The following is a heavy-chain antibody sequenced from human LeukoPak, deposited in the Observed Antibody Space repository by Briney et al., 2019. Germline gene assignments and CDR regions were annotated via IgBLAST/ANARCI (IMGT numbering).Heavy chain of an antibody. Sequence: GGSLRLSCAVSGFTFSSNYMSWVRQAPGKGLEWVSVIYSGGSTYYADSVKGRFTISRDNSKNTLYLQMNSLRAEDTAVYYCARDLRGYSYGYYFDYWGQGTLVTVSS. CDR2: IYSGGST. J-gene: IGHJ4*02. D-gene: IGHD5-18*01. V-gene: IGHV3-66*01. CDR3: ARDLRGYSYGYYFDY. CDR1: GFTFSSNY.